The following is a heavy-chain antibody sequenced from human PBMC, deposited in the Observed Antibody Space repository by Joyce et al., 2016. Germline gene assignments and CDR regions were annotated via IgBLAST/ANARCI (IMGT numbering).Heavy chain of an antibody. D-gene: IGHD6-19*01. CDR3: ARSQWLAPLMY. Sequence: QVQLQQWGAGLLKTSETLSLTCAVYSGPFSGFVWSWVRQPPGKGLEWIGDITDSGATHYNPSLKSRLTMSVDRSRKEFSLKLSSVTVADTAIYYCARSQWLAPLMYWGQGTPVTVSS. V-gene: IGHV4-34*02. CDR2: ITDSGAT. CDR1: SGPFSGFV. J-gene: IGHJ4*02.